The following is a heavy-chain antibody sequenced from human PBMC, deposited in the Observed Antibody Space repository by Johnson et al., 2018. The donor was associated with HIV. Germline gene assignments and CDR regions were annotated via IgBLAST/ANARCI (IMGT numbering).Heavy chain of an antibody. Sequence: QVQLVESVGGVVQPGGSLRLSCAASGFIFSDYYMSWIRQAPGKGLEWVSYISSSGSTIYYADSVKGRLTISRDNAKNSLSRQMNSLRAEDTAVYYCARESTIGAGLDAFDIWGQGTMVTVSS. D-gene: IGHD5-12*01. CDR3: ARESTIGAGLDAFDI. V-gene: IGHV3-11*01. CDR1: GFIFSDYY. CDR2: ISSSGSTI. J-gene: IGHJ3*02.